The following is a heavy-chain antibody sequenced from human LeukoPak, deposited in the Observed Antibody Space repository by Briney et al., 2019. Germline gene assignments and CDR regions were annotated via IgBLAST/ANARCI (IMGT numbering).Heavy chain of an antibody. CDR3: ARDSETENYYYYYMGV. Sequence: SETLSLTCNVSGVSIRSTGYYWGWIRQPPGKGLEWIGEINHSGSTNYNPSLKSRVTISVDTSKNQFSLKLSSVTAADTAVYYCARDSETENYYYYYMGVWGKGTTVTVSS. CDR1: GVSIRSTGYY. V-gene: IGHV4-39*07. J-gene: IGHJ6*03. CDR2: INHSGST. D-gene: IGHD5-24*01.